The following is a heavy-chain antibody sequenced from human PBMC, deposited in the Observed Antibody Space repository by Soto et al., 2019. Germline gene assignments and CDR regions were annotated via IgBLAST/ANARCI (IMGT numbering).Heavy chain of an antibody. Sequence: GGSLRLSCAASGFTFSSYAMSWVRQAPGKGLEWVSAISGSGGSTYYADSVKGRFTISRDNSKNTLYLQMNSLRAEDTAVYYCARGLRYYYYYMDVWGKGTTVTVSS. CDR3: ARGLRYYYYYMDV. CDR2: ISGSGGST. CDR1: GFTFSSYA. V-gene: IGHV3-23*01. J-gene: IGHJ6*03.